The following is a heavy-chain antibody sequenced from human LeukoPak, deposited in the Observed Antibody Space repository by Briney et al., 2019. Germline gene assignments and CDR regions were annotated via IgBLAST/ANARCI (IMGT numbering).Heavy chain of an antibody. J-gene: IGHJ4*02. CDR3: AREPRILSY. D-gene: IGHD1-14*01. V-gene: IGHV3-7*01. CDR2: IGPDGSQK. CDR1: GFTLSSYY. Sequence: PGGSLRLSCAAAGFTLSSYYMTWDRQAPGKGLECVAYIGPDGSQKYYVDSVKGRFTISRDNAKNSLYLQMNSLRAEDTAVYYCAREPRILSYWGQGTLVTVSS.